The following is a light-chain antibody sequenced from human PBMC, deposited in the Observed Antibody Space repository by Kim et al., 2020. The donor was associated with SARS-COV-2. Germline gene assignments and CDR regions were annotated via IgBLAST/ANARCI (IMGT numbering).Light chain of an antibody. CDR2: DVS. CDR3: SSYTSSSTLV. V-gene: IGLV2-14*01. CDR1: SSDVGGYNY. J-gene: IGLJ2*01. Sequence: QSALTQPASVSGSPGQSITISCTGTSSDVGGYNYVSWYQQHPGKAPKLMIYDVSKRPSGVSNRFSGSKSGNTASLTISGLQAEDEAYYYCSSYTSSSTLVFGGGTQLTVL.